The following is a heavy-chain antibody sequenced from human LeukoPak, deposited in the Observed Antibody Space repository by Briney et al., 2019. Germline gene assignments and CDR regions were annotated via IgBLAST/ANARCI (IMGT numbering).Heavy chain of an antibody. Sequence: GTSLRLSCEASGFTFSDYSMNWVRQAPRQGLAWVASITSAGGYTYYADSVQGRFTISRDNAQNSLFLQMNSLRAEDTAVYFCATSGGFVLPNAITGNWYMDVWGRGTTVTVSS. J-gene: IGHJ6*03. CDR2: ITSAGGYT. V-gene: IGHV3-21*01. CDR1: GFTFSDYS. CDR3: ATSGGFVLPNAITGNWYMDV. D-gene: IGHD2-2*01.